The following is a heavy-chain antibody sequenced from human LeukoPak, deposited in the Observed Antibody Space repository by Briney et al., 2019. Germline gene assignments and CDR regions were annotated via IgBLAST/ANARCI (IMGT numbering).Heavy chain of an antibody. Sequence: GGPLRLSCAASGFTFSSYAMSWVRQAPGKGLEWVSAISGSGGSTYYADSVKGRFTISRDNSKNTLYLQMNSLRAEDTAVYYCAKAYYDFWSGSYYYYMDVWGKGTTVTVSS. CDR1: GFTFSSYA. CDR2: ISGSGGST. V-gene: IGHV3-23*01. D-gene: IGHD3-3*01. CDR3: AKAYYDFWSGSYYYYMDV. J-gene: IGHJ6*03.